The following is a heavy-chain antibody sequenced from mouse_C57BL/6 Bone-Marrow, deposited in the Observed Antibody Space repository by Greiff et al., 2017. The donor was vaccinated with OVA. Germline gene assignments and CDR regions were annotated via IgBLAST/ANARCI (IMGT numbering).Heavy chain of an antibody. CDR2: IYPRSGNT. V-gene: IGHV1-81*01. J-gene: IGHJ3*01. CDR3: ARWGLRRAWFAY. D-gene: IGHD2-4*01. CDR1: GYTFTSYG. Sequence: QVQLQQSGAELARPGASVKLSCKASGYTFTSYGISWVKQRPGQGLEWIGEIYPRSGNTYYNEKFKGKATLTADKSSSTAYMELRSLTSEDSAVYFCARWGLRRAWFAYWGQGTLVTVSA.